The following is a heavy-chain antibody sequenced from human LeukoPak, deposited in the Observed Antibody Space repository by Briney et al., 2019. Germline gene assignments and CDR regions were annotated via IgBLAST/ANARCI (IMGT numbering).Heavy chain of an antibody. V-gene: IGHV1-69*13. CDR1: GGTFSSYA. CDR2: IIPIFGTA. D-gene: IGHD3-3*01. Sequence: SVKVSCKASGGTFSSYAISWVRQAPGQGLEWMGGIIPIFGTANYAQKFQGRVTITADESTSTAYMELSSLRSEDTAVYYCARDHRFWSGYYLFDYWGQGTLVTVSS. J-gene: IGHJ4*02. CDR3: ARDHRFWSGYYLFDY.